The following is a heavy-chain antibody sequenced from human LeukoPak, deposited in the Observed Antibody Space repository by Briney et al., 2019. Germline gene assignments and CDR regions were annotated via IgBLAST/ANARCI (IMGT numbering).Heavy chain of an antibody. V-gene: IGHV1-18*01. CDR1: GYTFTSYG. J-gene: IGHJ5*02. CDR3: ASLGYCSGGSCYPNWFDP. CDR2: ISAYNGNT. D-gene: IGHD2-15*01. Sequence: ASVKVSCKASGYTFTSYGISWVRQAPGQGLEWMGWISAYNGNTNYAQKLQGRVTMTTDTSTSTAYMELRSLRSDDTAVYYCASLGYCSGGSCYPNWFDPWGQGTLATVSS.